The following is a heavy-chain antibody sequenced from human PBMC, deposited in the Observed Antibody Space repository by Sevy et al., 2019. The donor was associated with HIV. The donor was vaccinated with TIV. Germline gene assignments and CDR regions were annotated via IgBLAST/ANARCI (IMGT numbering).Heavy chain of an antibody. J-gene: IGHJ4*02. CDR2: IYPEDSET. D-gene: IGHD3-22*01. V-gene: IGHV5-51*01. Sequence: GEFLKISCQGSGHSFTSHWIGWVRHMPGKGLEWMGIIYPEDSETRYSPSFQGQVTFSADKSISTAYLQWSSLKASDTAMYYCATSRSGYFDSSGYYIYWGQGTLVTVSS. CDR3: ATSRSGYFDSSGYYIY. CDR1: GHSFTSHW.